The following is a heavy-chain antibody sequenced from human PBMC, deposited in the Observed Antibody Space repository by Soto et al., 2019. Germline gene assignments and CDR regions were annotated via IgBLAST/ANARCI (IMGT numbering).Heavy chain of an antibody. CDR2: IIPILGIA. V-gene: IGHV1-69*02. J-gene: IGHJ4*02. D-gene: IGHD2-2*01. Sequence: GASVKVSCKASGGTFSSYTISWVRQAPGQGLEWMGRIIPILGIANYAQKFQGRVTITADKSTSTAYMELSSLRSEDTAVYYCARRGGYCSSTSCYEDYWGQGTQVTVSS. CDR3: ARRGGYCSSTSCYEDY. CDR1: GGTFSSYT.